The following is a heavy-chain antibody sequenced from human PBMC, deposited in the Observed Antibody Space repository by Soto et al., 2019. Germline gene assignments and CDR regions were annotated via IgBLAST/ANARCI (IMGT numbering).Heavy chain of an antibody. J-gene: IGHJ6*03. V-gene: IGHV3-7*01. CDR1: GFTFSSYW. D-gene: IGHD2-2*01. CDR2: IKQDGSEK. CDR3: ARELVVPAAINYYYYYMDV. Sequence: GGSLRLSCAASGFTFSSYWMSWVRQAPGKGLEWVANIKQDGSEKYYVDSVKGRFTISRDNAKNSLYLQMNRLRAEDTAVYYCARELVVPAAINYYYYYMDVWGKGTTVTVSS.